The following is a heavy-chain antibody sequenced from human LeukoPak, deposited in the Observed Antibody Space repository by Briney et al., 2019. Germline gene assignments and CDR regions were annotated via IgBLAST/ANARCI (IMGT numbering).Heavy chain of an antibody. CDR3: ARDRAMADY. V-gene: IGHV1-3*04. Sequence: ASVKVTCKASGYIFTSYPIHWVRQAPGQRLEWMGWINTGNGNTKYSQKFEGRVTVTRDTSATAAYMELSSLRSEDTAVYYCARDRAMADYWGQGTLVTVSS. D-gene: IGHD5-18*01. J-gene: IGHJ4*02. CDR2: INTGNGNT. CDR1: GYIFTSYP.